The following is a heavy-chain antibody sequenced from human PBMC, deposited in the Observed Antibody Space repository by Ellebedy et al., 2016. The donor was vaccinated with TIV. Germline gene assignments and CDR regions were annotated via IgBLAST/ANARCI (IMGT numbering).Heavy chain of an antibody. CDR3: AGRAYNWNDGSLFDY. CDR2: IYYSGST. V-gene: IGHV4-39*07. D-gene: IGHD1-1*01. CDR1: GGSISSSDYY. Sequence: SETLSLTCTVSGGSISSSDYYWGWIRQPPGKGLEWIGSIYYSGSTYYNPSLKSRVTISVDTSKNQFSLQLSSVTAADTAVYYCAGRAYNWNDGSLFDYWGQGTLVTVSS. J-gene: IGHJ4*02.